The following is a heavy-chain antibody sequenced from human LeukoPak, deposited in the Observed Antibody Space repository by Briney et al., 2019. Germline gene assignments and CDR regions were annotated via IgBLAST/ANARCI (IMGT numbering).Heavy chain of an antibody. CDR3: ARYGTYSYYYYYMDV. D-gene: IGHD1-26*01. J-gene: IGHJ6*03. V-gene: IGHV4-4*07. CDR2: IYAGGTA. Sequence: SETLSLTCTVSGGSISNYYWSWIRQPAGKGLEWIGRIYAGGTASYNPSLKRRATISLDTSKSQFSLKLSSVTAADTAVYYCARYGTYSYYYYYMDVWGKGTTVTVSS. CDR1: GGSISNYY.